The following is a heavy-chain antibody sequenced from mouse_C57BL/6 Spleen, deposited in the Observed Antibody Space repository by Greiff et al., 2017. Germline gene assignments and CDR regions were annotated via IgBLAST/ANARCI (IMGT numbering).Heavy chain of an antibody. CDR3: GRGGYDAEVAY. V-gene: IGHV1-80*01. D-gene: IGHD2-14*01. J-gene: IGHJ3*01. CDR1: GYAFSSYW. CDR2: IYPGDGDT. Sequence: VQVVESGAELVKPGASVKISCKASGYAFSSYWMNWVKQRPGKGLEWIGQIYPGDGDTNYNGKFKGKATLTADKSSSTAYMQLSSLPSEDSAVYFCGRGGYDAEVAYWGKGALVTVA.